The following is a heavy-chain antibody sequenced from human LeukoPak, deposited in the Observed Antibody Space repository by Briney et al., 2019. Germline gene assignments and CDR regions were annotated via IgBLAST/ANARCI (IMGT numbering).Heavy chain of an antibody. J-gene: IGHJ4*02. CDR3: ARVTPSVAAAGPKSPFYFDY. Sequence: SLTLSLTCTGSVGSISSGSYYWSWIRQPAVKGLDWIGRIYTIRNTNYNPSLKSRAATPVDTSKNKFSLKLSSVTADDKAVYYCARVTPSVAAAGPKSPFYFDYWGQGTLVTVSS. D-gene: IGHD6-13*01. CDR2: IYTIRNT. V-gene: IGHV4-61*02. CDR1: VGSISSGSYY.